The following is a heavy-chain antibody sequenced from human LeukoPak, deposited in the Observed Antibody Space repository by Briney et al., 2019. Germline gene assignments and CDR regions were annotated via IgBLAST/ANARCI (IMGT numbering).Heavy chain of an antibody. J-gene: IGHJ4*02. V-gene: IGHV3-48*01. CDR2: ISRTSDTV. D-gene: IGHD4-23*01. Sequence: GGTLRLSCAASGFTFSGYTLNWVRQAPGKGLEWVSYISRTSDTVSYADSVKGRFTISRDNAKNSLYLQMSSLRAEDTAVYYCARANYGGNSGDFDYWGQGTLVTVSS. CDR3: ARANYGGNSGDFDY. CDR1: GFTFSGYT.